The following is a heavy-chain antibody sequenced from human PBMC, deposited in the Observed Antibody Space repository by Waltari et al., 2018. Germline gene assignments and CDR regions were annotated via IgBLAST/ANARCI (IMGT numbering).Heavy chain of an antibody. CDR2: IHYSGSA. CDR3: ARDGPTSYYGSGSHYKDYYYYYGMDV. D-gene: IGHD3-10*01. J-gene: IGHJ6*02. CDR1: DYSISRGYY. Sequence: QVQLQESGPELVRPSETLSLLCGVSDYSISRGYYWGWIRQSPGKGLEWIGSIHYSGSAYYSPPLKSRVTISVDTSKNQFSLKLRSVTAADTAVYYCARDGPTSYYGSGSHYKDYYYYYGMDVWGQGTTVSVSS. V-gene: IGHV4-38-2*02.